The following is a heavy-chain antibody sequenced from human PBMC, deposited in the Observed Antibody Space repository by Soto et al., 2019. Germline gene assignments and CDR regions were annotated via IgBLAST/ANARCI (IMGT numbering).Heavy chain of an antibody. V-gene: IGHV1-58*01. J-gene: IGHJ4*02. Sequence: QVHLVQSGPEVRKPGTSVKVSCKASGLTFSSSAVQWVRQARGQRLEWIGWIVVGSGSTKYAQQFQERVTITRDMSTSTAYMEPSSLRSEDTAVYYCAAPPNRDAYNYDYWGQGTLVTVSS. CDR2: IVVGSGST. CDR1: GLTFSSSA. CDR3: AAPPNRDAYNYDY. D-gene: IGHD5-12*01.